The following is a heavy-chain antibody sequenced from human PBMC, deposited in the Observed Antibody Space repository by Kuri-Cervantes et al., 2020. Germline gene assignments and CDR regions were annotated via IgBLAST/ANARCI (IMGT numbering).Heavy chain of an antibody. V-gene: IGHV1-3*01. CDR3: ARDPGYCSSTSCYEDYYYYMDV. Sequence: ASVKVSCKASGYTFTNYAIHWVRQAPGQRLEWMGWINGGIHNTKYSQKFQGRVTITRDTSASTVYMELSSLRSEDTAVYYCARDPGYCSSTSCYEDYYYYMDVWGKGTTVTVSS. CDR1: GYTFTNYA. J-gene: IGHJ6*03. D-gene: IGHD2-2*03. CDR2: INGGIHNT.